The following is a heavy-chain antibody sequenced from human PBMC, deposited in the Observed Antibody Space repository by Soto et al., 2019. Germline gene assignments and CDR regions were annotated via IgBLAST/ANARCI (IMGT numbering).Heavy chain of an antibody. CDR1: GFTFSSYA. CDR2: ISGSGGST. J-gene: IGHJ4*02. CDR3: AKDPYVDTAMVYYFDY. Sequence: SGGSLRLSCAASGFTFSSYAMSWVRQAPGKGLEWVSAISGSGGSTYYADSVKGRFTISRDNSKNTLYLQMNSLRAEDTAVYYCAKDPYVDTAMVYYFDYWGQGTLVTVSS. D-gene: IGHD5-18*01. V-gene: IGHV3-23*01.